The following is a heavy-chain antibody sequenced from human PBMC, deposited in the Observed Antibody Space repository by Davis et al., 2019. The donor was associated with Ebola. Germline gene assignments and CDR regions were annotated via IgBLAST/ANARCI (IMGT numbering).Heavy chain of an antibody. Sequence: GESLKISCAASGFTFSSYAMHWVRQAPGKGLEWVSSVGTTGNTYYTDSVKGRFTISRDNSKNTLYLQMNSLRVEDTAVYSCAKRSASGTYYFDYWGQGTLVTVSS. CDR3: AKRSASGTYYFDY. D-gene: IGHD1-26*01. J-gene: IGHJ4*02. CDR1: GFTFSSYA. V-gene: IGHV3-23*01. CDR2: VGTTGNT.